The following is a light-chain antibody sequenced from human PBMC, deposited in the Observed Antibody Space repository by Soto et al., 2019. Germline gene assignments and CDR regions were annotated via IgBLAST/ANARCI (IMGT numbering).Light chain of an antibody. CDR3: QQVNTYPLT. CDR1: QGIRGY. Sequence: IQLTQSPSSLSASVGDRVTITCRASQGIRGYLAWYQQKPGKAPNLLIYAASTLQSGVPSRFSGSGSGTDFTITIISLQPQDFSTYYCQQVNTYPLTFGGETKVEIK. V-gene: IGKV1-9*01. CDR2: AAS. J-gene: IGKJ4*01.